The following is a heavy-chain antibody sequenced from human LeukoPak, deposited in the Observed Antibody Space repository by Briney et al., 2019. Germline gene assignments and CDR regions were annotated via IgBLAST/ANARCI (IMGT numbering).Heavy chain of an antibody. CDR3: AKGGYSYDPYYFDY. V-gene: IGHV3-9*01. Sequence: PGGSLRLSCAASGFTFDDYAMHWVRRAPGKGLEWVSGISWNSGSIGYADSVKGRFTISRDNAKNSLYLQMNSLRAEDTALYYCAKGGYSYDPYYFDYWGQGTLVTVSS. CDR1: GFTFDDYA. D-gene: IGHD5-18*01. CDR2: ISWNSGSI. J-gene: IGHJ4*02.